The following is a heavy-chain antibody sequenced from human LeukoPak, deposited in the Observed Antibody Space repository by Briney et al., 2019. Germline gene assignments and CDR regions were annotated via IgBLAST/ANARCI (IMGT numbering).Heavy chain of an antibody. J-gene: IGHJ4*02. Sequence: PGGSLRLSCAASGFTFSSYSMNWVRQAPGKGLGWVSSISSSSSYIYYADSVKGRFTISRDNAKNSLYLQMNSLRAEDTAVYYCARDRIAAAGSFDYWGQGTLVTVSS. CDR3: ARDRIAAAGSFDY. CDR2: ISSSSSYI. D-gene: IGHD6-13*01. CDR1: GFTFSSYS. V-gene: IGHV3-21*01.